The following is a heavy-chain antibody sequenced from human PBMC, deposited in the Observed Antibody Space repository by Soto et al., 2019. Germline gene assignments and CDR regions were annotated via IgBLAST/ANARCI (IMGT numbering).Heavy chain of an antibody. CDR2: ISYDGSNK. CDR1: GFTFSSYA. V-gene: IGHV3-30-3*01. D-gene: IGHD2-21*02. J-gene: IGHJ4*02. Sequence: GGSLRLSCAASGFTFSSYAMHWVRQAPGKGLEWVAVISYDGSNKYYADSVKGRFTISRDNSKNTLYLQMNSLRAEDTAVYYCARDSATSIVVVTTIPGYYFDYWGQGTLVTVSS. CDR3: ARDSATSIVVVTTIPGYYFDY.